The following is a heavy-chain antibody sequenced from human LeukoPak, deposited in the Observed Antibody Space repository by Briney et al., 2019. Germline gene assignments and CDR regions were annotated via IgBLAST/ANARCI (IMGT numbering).Heavy chain of an antibody. Sequence: GGSLRLSCAASGFTFSSYAMSWVRQAPGNGLEWVSAISGSGGSTYYADSVKGRFTISRDNSKNTLYLQMNSLRAEDTAVYYCVTTSIAAREYYLDYWGQGTLVTVSS. CDR2: ISGSGGST. V-gene: IGHV3-23*01. CDR3: VTTSIAAREYYLDY. D-gene: IGHD6-6*01. J-gene: IGHJ4*02. CDR1: GFTFSSYA.